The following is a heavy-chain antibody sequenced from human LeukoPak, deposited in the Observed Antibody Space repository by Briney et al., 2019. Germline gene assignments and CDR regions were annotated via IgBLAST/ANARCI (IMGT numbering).Heavy chain of an antibody. CDR1: GGTFSSYA. V-gene: IGHV1-2*06. D-gene: IGHD2-15*01. CDR2: INPNSGGT. J-gene: IGHJ5*02. CDR3: ARDFRVVVAANWFDP. Sequence: ASVKVSCKASGGTFSSYAISWVRQAPGQGLEWMGRINPNSGGTNYAQKFQGRVTMTRDTSISTAYMELSRLRSDDTAVYYCARDFRVVVAANWFDPWGQGTLVTVSS.